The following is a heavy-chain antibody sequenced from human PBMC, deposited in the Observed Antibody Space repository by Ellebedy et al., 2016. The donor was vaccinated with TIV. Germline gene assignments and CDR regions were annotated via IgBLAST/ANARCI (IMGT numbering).Heavy chain of an antibody. J-gene: IGHJ4*02. CDR3: TTEDSTYYYDSSGYSLWYFDY. D-gene: IGHD3-22*01. V-gene: IGHV3-15*01. Sequence: GESLKISXAASGFTFSTYGMHWVRQAPGKGLEWVGRIKSKTDGGTTDYAAPVKGRFTISRDDSKNTLYLQMNSLKTEDTAVYYCTTEDSTYYYDSSGYSLWYFDYWGQGTLVTVSS. CDR1: GFTFSTYG. CDR2: IKSKTDGGTT.